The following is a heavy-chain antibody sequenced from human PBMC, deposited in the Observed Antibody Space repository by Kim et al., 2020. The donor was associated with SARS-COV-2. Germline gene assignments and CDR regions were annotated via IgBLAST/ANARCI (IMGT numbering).Heavy chain of an antibody. CDR1: RYTFINHY. CDR2: INPGGGGT. D-gene: IGHD2-15*01. J-gene: IGHJ4*02. CDR3: VSAGGPWSLLDN. V-gene: IGHV1-46*01. Sequence: ASVKVSCKASRYTFINHYVHWVRQAPGQGLEWMGIINPGGGGTTYAQKFQGRVTMTRDTSTGTVYMELSSLRSEDTAVYHCVSAGGPWSLLDNWGQGTLVTVSS.